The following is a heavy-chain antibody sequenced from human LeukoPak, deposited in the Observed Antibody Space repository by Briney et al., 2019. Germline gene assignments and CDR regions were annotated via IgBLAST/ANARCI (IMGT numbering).Heavy chain of an antibody. CDR1: GYTFTGYY. J-gene: IGHJ3*02. Sequence: ASVKVSCKASGYTFTGYYMHWVRQAPGQGLELMGWINPNSGGTNYAQKFQGSVTMTRDTSISTAYMDLSRLRSDDTAVYYCARDRESYGSGIDAFDIWGQGTMVTVSS. V-gene: IGHV1-2*02. D-gene: IGHD3-10*01. CDR2: INPNSGGT. CDR3: ARDRESYGSGIDAFDI.